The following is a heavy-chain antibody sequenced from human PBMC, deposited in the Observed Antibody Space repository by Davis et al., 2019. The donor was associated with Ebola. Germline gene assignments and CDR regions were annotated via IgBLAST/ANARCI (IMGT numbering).Heavy chain of an antibody. D-gene: IGHD3-10*01. V-gene: IGHV1-46*01. CDR2: INPSGGST. CDR1: GGTFSSYA. Sequence: ASVKASCKASGGTFSSYAISWVRQAPGQGLEWMGIINPSGGSTSYAQKFQGRVTMTRDTSTSTVYMELSSLRSEDTAVYYCAMGYGSGSYYFDYWGQGTLVTVSS. J-gene: IGHJ4*02. CDR3: AMGYGSGSYYFDY.